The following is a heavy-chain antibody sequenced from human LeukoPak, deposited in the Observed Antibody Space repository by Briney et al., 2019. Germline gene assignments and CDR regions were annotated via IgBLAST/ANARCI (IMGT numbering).Heavy chain of an antibody. CDR1: GFTFSSYS. V-gene: IGHV3-21*01. D-gene: IGHD2-2*01. CDR3: ARDLVPAGPGGH. J-gene: IGHJ4*02. Sequence: GGSLRLSCAASGFTFSSYSMNWVRQAPGKGLEWVSSISSSSSYIYYADSVKGRFTISRDNAKNSLYLQMNSLRAEDTAVYYCARDLVPAGPGGHWGQGTLVTVSS. CDR2: ISSSSSYI.